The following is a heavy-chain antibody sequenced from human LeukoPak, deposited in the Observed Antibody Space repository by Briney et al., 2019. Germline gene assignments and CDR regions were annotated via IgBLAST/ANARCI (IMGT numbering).Heavy chain of an antibody. CDR2: ISPNSGGT. CDR1: GYTFTGYY. CDR3: ARDSPSEYYYGSESYGTYFDY. V-gene: IGHV1-2*02. J-gene: IGHJ4*02. D-gene: IGHD3-10*01. Sequence: ASVKVSCKASGYTFTGYYMHWVRQAPGQGLEWMGWISPNSGGTNYAQKFQGRVTMTRDTSISTAYMELSRLRSDDTAVYYCARDSPSEYYYGSESYGTYFDYWGQRTLVTVSS.